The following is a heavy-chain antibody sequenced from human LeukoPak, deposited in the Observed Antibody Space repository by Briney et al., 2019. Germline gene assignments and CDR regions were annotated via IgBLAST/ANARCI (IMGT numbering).Heavy chain of an antibody. Sequence: GGSLRLSCAASGFTFSSYSMNWVRQAPGKGLEWVSSISPSSSYIYYADSVKGRFTISRDNAKNSLYLQMNSLRAEDTAVYYCARDRGCSSTSCSFNGMDVWGQGTTVTVSS. D-gene: IGHD2-2*01. CDR3: ARDRGCSSTSCSFNGMDV. CDR2: ISPSSSYI. V-gene: IGHV3-21*01. J-gene: IGHJ6*02. CDR1: GFTFSSYS.